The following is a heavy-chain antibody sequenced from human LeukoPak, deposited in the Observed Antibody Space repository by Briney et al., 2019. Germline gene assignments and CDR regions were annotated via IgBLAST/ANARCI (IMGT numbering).Heavy chain of an antibody. CDR3: ARPLSIEGAFDI. CDR1: GFIVSDNY. CDR2: IYSGGTT. Sequence: GGSLRLSCAASGFIVSDNYMSWVRQAPGKGLEWVSVIYSGGTTYYADSVKGRFTISRDNSKSTLYLQMNSLRAEDTAVYYCARPLSIEGAFDIWGQGTMVTVSS. D-gene: IGHD1-26*01. V-gene: IGHV3-53*01. J-gene: IGHJ3*02.